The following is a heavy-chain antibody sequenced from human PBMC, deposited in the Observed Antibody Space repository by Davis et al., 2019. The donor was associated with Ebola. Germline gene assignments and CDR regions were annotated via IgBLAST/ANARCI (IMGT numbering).Heavy chain of an antibody. D-gene: IGHD2-2*01. J-gene: IGHJ6*02. CDR1: GFTFSDYY. Sequence: GGSLRLSCAASGFTFSDYYMSWIRQAPGKGLEWVSYISSSGSTIYYADSVKGRFTISRDNAKNSLYLQMNSLRAEDTAVYYCARVLCSSTSCYYYYYGMDVWGQGTTVTVSS. CDR3: ARVLCSSTSCYYYYYGMDV. V-gene: IGHV3-11*04. CDR2: ISSSGSTI.